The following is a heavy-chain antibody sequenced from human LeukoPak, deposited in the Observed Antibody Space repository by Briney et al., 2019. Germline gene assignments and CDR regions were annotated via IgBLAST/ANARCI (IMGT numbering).Heavy chain of an antibody. CDR1: GGSFRGYF. CDR2: IHHSGST. Sequence: SETLSLACVVYGGSFRGYFWSWIRQPPGKGLEWIGEIHHSGSTNYIPSLKSRVTISVDTSKNQFSLKLSSVTAADTAVYYCARGIAPYCGRDCYPLRAFDLWGQGTMVTVSS. V-gene: IGHV4-34*01. J-gene: IGHJ3*01. D-gene: IGHD2-21*02. CDR3: ARGIAPYCGRDCYPLRAFDL.